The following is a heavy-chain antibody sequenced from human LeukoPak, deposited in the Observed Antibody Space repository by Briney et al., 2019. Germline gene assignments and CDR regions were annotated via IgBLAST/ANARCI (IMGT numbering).Heavy chain of an antibody. V-gene: IGHV4-59*12. CDR2: IYYSGST. Sequence: SETLSLTCTVSGGSISSYYWSWIRQPPGKGLEWIGYIYYSGSTNYNPSLKSRVTISVDTSKNQFSLKLSSVTAADTAVYYCARCFDWLLLKSYYFDYWGQGTLVTVSS. J-gene: IGHJ4*02. D-gene: IGHD3-9*01. CDR3: ARCFDWLLLKSYYFDY. CDR1: GGSISSYY.